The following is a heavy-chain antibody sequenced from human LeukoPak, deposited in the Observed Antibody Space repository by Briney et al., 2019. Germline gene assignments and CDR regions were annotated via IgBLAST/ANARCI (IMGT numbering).Heavy chain of an antibody. CDR2: INHSGYT. Sequence: SETLSLTCAVFGGSFSSYYWSWIRQPPGKGLEWIGEINHSGYTSYNPSLKSRVTLSVDTSKHQFSLKLTSVTAADTAVYYCARCCLQRDGDNGGGDYWGQGTQVTVSS. V-gene: IGHV4-34*01. J-gene: IGHJ4*02. CDR3: ARCCLQRDGDNGGGDY. D-gene: IGHD4-17*01. CDR1: GGSFSSYY.